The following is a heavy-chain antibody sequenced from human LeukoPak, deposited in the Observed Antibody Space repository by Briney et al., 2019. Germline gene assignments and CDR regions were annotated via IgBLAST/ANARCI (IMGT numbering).Heavy chain of an antibody. CDR1: GFSFSIYG. CDR3: ARAKGYCSSTGCYTVVWAFDF. D-gene: IGHD2-2*01. V-gene: IGHV3-30*02. J-gene: IGHJ4*02. Sequence: GGSLRLSCAAAGFSFSIYGMHWVRQAPGKGLEWVAYIRYDGSNKYYADSVKGRFTISRDNSKNTLYLQMNSLRAEDTAVYYCARAKGYCSSTGCYTVVWAFDFWGQGALVAVSS. CDR2: IRYDGSNK.